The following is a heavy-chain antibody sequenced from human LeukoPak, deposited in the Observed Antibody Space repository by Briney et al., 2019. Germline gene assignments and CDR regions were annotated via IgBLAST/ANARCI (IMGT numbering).Heavy chain of an antibody. CDR1: GGSISSYY. J-gene: IGHJ1*01. D-gene: IGHD3-22*01. Sequence: ASETLSLTCTVSGGSISSYYWSWIRQPPGKGLEWIGYIYYSGSTNYNPSLKSRVTISVDTSKNQFSLKLSSVTAADTAVYYCATDRDSSGYYYGLGDFQHWGQGTLVTVSS. CDR2: IYYSGST. CDR3: ATDRDSSGYYYGLGDFQH. V-gene: IGHV4-59*01.